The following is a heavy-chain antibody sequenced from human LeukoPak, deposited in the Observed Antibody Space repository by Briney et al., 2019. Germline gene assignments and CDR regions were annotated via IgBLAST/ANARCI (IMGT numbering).Heavy chain of an antibody. CDR1: GFTFSSYG. CDR3: ARKTSALGGAFDI. J-gene: IGHJ3*02. CDR2: INSDGSST. Sequence: GGSLRLSCAASGFTFSSYGMSWVRQAPGKGLEWVSRINSDGSSTRYADSVKGRFTISRDNAKNTLFLQMNSLRAEDTAVYFCARKTSALGGAFDIWGQGTMVTVSS. V-gene: IGHV3-74*01.